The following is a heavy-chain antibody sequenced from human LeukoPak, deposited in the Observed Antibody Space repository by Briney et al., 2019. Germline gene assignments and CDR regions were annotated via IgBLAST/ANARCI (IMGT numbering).Heavy chain of an antibody. CDR1: GCTFTDYY. V-gene: IGHV1-2*02. D-gene: IGHD3-16*01. CDR2: INPDTGVT. CDR3: ARDGALDY. J-gene: IGHJ4*02. Sequence: ASVKVSCKASGCTFTDYYMHWVRQAPGQGLEWMGWINPDTGVTNCAQKFQGRVTMTRDTSITTAYMELSRLTSDDSAVYYCARDGALDYWGQGTLVTVSS.